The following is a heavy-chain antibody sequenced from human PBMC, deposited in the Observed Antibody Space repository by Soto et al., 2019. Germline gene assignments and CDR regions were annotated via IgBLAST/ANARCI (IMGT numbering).Heavy chain of an antibody. Sequence: PSETLSLTCAVYGGSFSGYYWSWIRQPPGKGLEWIGEINHSGSTNYNPSLTSRITISVDTSKNQFSLKLSSVTAADTAVYFCARGRIQLHYYHYYGMDVWGQGTTVTVSS. D-gene: IGHD5-18*01. V-gene: IGHV4-34*01. J-gene: IGHJ6*02. CDR3: ARGRIQLHYYHYYGMDV. CDR1: GGSFSGYY. CDR2: INHSGST.